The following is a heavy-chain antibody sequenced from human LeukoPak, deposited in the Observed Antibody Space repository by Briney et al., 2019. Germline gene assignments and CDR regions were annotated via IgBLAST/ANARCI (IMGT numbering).Heavy chain of an antibody. V-gene: IGHV3-21*01. Sequence: GGSLRLSCAASGFSFSSYSMNWVRQAPGKGLEWVSSISRSSTYIYYADSVKGRFTISRDNAKNSLYLQMNSLRAEDTAVYYCARARRPESFDYWGQGTLVTVSS. D-gene: IGHD1-14*01. CDR2: ISRSSTYI. CDR1: GFSFSSYS. CDR3: ARARRPESFDY. J-gene: IGHJ4*02.